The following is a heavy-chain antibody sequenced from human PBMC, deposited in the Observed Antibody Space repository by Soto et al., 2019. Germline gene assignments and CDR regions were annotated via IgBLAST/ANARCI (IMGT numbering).Heavy chain of an antibody. J-gene: IGHJ3*02. CDR2: IIPIFGTA. D-gene: IGHD4-17*01. CDR1: GGTFSSYA. CDR3: AGQRGYGGNGAFDI. V-gene: IGHV1-69*12. Sequence: QVQLVQSGAEVKKPGSSVKVSCKASGGTFSSYAISWVRQAPGQGLEWMGGIIPIFGTANYAQKFQGRVTITADESTSIAYMELSSLRSEDTAVYYCAGQRGYGGNGAFDIWGQGTMVTVSS.